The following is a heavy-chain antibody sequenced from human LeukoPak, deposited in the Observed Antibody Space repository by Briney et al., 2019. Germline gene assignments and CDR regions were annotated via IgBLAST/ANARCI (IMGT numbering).Heavy chain of an antibody. CDR2: ISASPFST. CDR1: GFTFSSYS. CDR3: ASTAVVVAAIDY. D-gene: IGHD2-15*01. V-gene: IGHV3-23*01. Sequence: PGGSLRLSCAASGFTFSSYSMSWVRQAPGKGLEWVSSISASPFSTYYADSVKGRFTISRDNAKNSLYLQMNSLRAEDTAVYYCASTAVVVAAIDYWGQGTLVTVSS. J-gene: IGHJ4*02.